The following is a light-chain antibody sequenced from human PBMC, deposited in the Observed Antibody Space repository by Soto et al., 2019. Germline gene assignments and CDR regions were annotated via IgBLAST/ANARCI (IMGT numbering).Light chain of an antibody. CDR2: DAS. V-gene: IGKV3D-20*02. Sequence: ESVLAQSPGTLSLSPVERATLSCRASQSVSSSYLAWYQQKPGQAPRLLISDASNRAAGIPARFSGSGSGTDFTLTISSLEPEDFAVYYCQQRNSLPLTFGGGTKV. J-gene: IGKJ4*01. CDR1: QSVSSSY. CDR3: QQRNSLPLT.